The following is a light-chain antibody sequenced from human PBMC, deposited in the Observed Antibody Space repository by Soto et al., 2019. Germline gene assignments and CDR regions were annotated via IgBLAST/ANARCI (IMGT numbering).Light chain of an antibody. Sequence: EIVMTQSPATLSLSPWEIATLSCRASQSVSSNLAWYQQRPGQAPRLLIYDASTRATGIPARFSGSGSGTDFTLTISSLEPEDFAVYYCQQRSNWPPITFGQGTRLEIK. J-gene: IGKJ5*01. CDR2: DAS. CDR3: QQRSNWPPIT. CDR1: QSVSSN. V-gene: IGKV3-11*01.